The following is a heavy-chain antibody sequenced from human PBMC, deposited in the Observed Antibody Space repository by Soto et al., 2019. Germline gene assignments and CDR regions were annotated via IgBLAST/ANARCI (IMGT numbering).Heavy chain of an antibody. Sequence: EVQLVESGGGLVHPGRSLRLSCAASGFTFDDYAMHWVRQAPGKGLEWVSGSSWNSGSIGYADSVKGRFTISRDNAKNSLSLQMNSLSAEDTALYYCAKDSSSSSSSYYYYMYVMGKGTTVTVSS. V-gene: IGHV3-9*01. CDR2: SSWNSGSI. CDR1: GFTFDDYA. J-gene: IGHJ6*03. D-gene: IGHD6-6*01. CDR3: AKDSSSSSSSYYYYMYV.